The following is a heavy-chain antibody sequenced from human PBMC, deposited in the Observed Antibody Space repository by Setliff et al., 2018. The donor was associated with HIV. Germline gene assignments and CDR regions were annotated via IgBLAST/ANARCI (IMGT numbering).Heavy chain of an antibody. CDR3: AREGPSGSHRWGVRGHYDY. Sequence: ASVKVSCKASGYTFTSYYMNWVRQAPGQGLEWMGIINPSGGSSTYAQKFQGRVAMTRDTSTSTVYMELSSLRSEDTAVYYCAREGPSGSHRWGVRGHYDYWGQGTLVTVSS. CDR1: GYTFTSYY. D-gene: IGHD1-26*01. J-gene: IGHJ4*02. V-gene: IGHV1-46*01. CDR2: INPSGGSS.